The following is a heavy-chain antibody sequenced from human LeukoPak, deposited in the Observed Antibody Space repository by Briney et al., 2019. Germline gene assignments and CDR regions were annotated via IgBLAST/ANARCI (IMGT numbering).Heavy chain of an antibody. CDR3: ARDVRPDY. V-gene: IGHV3-7*04. CDR2: IKQDGTEK. CDR1: GFTFSSYW. D-gene: IGHD6-6*01. J-gene: IGHJ4*02. Sequence: GGSLRLSCAASGFTFSSYWMSWVRQAPGEGLEWVANIKQDGTEKYYMDSVKGRFSISRDNAKNSLYLQMNALRAEDTAVYYCARDVRPDYWGQGTLITVST.